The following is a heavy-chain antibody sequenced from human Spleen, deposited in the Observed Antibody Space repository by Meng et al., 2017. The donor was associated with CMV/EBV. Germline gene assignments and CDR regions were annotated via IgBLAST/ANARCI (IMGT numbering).Heavy chain of an antibody. V-gene: IGHV1-2*02. CDR3: ARSDHSGYEYLFDY. J-gene: IGHJ4*02. D-gene: IGHD5-12*01. Sequence: ASVKVSCKASGYTFKGYYLHWVRQSPGQGLEWMGWINPNSGGTNYVQKFQGRVTMTRDTSISTAYMELSRLRSDDTAVYYCARSDHSGYEYLFDYWGQGTLVTVSS. CDR1: GYTFKGYY. CDR2: INPNSGGT.